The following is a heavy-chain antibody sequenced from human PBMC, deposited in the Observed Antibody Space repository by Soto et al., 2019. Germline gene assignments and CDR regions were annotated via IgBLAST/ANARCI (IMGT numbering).Heavy chain of an antibody. V-gene: IGHV4-59*01. J-gene: IGHJ4*02. D-gene: IGHD3-3*01. CDR2: IYYSGST. CDR1: GGSISSYY. CDR3: ARGRLGHDFWSGYYRRAFDY. Sequence: SETLSLTCTVSGGSISSYYWSWIRQPPGKGLEWIGYIYYSGSTNYNPSLKSRVTISVDTSKNQFSLKLSSVTAADTAVYYCARGRLGHDFWSGYYRRAFDYWGQGTLVTVSS.